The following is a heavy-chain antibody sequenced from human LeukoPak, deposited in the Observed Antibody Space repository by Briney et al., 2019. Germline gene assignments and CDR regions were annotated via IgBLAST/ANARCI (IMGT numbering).Heavy chain of an antibody. CDR2: INPNNGGT. CDR1: GYTFTGYY. J-gene: IGHJ4*02. CDR3: AVEMATTSGFDY. Sequence: VASVKVSCKASGYTFTGYYIHWVRQAPGQGLEWMGWINPNNGGTNYAQKFQGRVTITTDESTSTAYMELSSLRSEDTAVYYCAVEMATTSGFDYWGQGTLVTVSS. V-gene: IGHV1-2*02. D-gene: IGHD5-24*01.